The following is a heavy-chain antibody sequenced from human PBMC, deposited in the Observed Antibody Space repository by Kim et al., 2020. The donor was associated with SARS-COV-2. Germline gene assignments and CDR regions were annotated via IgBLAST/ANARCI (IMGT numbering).Heavy chain of an antibody. CDR2: INPNSGGT. D-gene: IGHD3-9*01. CDR1: GYTFTGYY. CDR3: ARDLTGTLRYFDWLPHLSDYYGMDV. Sequence: ASVKVSCKASGYTFTGYYMHWVRQAPGQGLEWMGWINPNSGGTNYAQKFQGRVTMTRDTSISTAYMELSRLRSDDTAVYYCARDLTGTLRYFDWLPHLSDYYGMDVWGQGTTVTVSS. V-gene: IGHV1-2*02. J-gene: IGHJ6*02.